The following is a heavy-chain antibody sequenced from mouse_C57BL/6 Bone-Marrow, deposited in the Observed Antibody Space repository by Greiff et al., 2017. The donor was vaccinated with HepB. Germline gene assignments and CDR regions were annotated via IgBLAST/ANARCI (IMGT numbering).Heavy chain of an antibody. D-gene: IGHD1-1*01. Sequence: EVQLVESGGGLVQPGGSMKLSCVASGFTFSNYWMNWVRQSPEKGLEWVAQIRLKSDNYATHYAESVKGRFTISRDDSKSSVYLQMNNLRAEDTGIYYCTVYYDGSSGHWGQGTTLTVSS. V-gene: IGHV6-3*01. CDR1: GFTFSNYW. CDR3: TVYYDGSSGH. CDR2: IRLKSDNYAT. J-gene: IGHJ2*01.